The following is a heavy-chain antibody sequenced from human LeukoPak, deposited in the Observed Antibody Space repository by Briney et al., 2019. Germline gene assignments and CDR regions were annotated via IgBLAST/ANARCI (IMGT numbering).Heavy chain of an antibody. V-gene: IGHV1-2*02. CDR3: ARQQFPGVPGDF. CDR1: GYTFTDCS. CDR2: VDPKNGDT. D-gene: IGHD2-2*01. J-gene: IGHJ4*02. Sequence: ASVEVSCKASGYTFTDCSIHWLRQAPGQGLEWMGWVDPKNGDTRFAQQFQGRVTMTRDTSINTAYMDLIRLKSDDTAVYYCARQQFPGVPGDFWGQGTPVTVSS.